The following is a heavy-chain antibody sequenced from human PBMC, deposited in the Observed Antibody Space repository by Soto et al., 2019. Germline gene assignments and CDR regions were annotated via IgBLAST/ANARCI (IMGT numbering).Heavy chain of an antibody. D-gene: IGHD6-13*01. V-gene: IGHV3-23*01. CDR1: GFTFSRYA. CDR3: ARYSDGYYFDY. Sequence: EVQLLESGESLVQPGGSLRLSCAASGFTFSRYALTWVRQAPGKGLEWVSGISGSGGSTYYADSVEGRFTISRDNSKNTVYLQMNSLRAEDTAVYYCARYSDGYYFDYWGQGTRVTVSS. J-gene: IGHJ4*02. CDR2: ISGSGGST.